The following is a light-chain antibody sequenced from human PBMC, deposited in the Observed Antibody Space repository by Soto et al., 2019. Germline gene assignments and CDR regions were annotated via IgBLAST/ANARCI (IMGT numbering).Light chain of an antibody. V-gene: IGKV1-5*03. Sequence: DIQMTHSPSTLSGSVGDRVTITCRSSQSIIIWLALYQQKPGKAPKLLIYEASSLKSGVPSRFSGSGSGTEFTLTISSLQPDDFATYYCQHYNSYSEEFGQGTKVDI. CDR3: QHYNSYSEE. CDR1: QSIIIW. J-gene: IGKJ1*01. CDR2: EAS.